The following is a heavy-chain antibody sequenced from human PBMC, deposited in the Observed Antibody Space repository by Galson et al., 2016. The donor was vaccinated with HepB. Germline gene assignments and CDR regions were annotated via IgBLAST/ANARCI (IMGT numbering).Heavy chain of an antibody. V-gene: IGHV4-31*03. CDR2: ISYSGST. D-gene: IGHD3-3*01. J-gene: IGHJ4*02. CDR3: ARLERITIFGAIN. CDR1: DASFSSGGYY. Sequence: LSLTCSVSDASFSSGGYYWNWIRQLPGKGLEWIGHISYSGSTSYNSSLKSRLNMLIDTSKSQLSLRLSSVTAADTAVYYCARLERITIFGAINWGQGILVTVSS.